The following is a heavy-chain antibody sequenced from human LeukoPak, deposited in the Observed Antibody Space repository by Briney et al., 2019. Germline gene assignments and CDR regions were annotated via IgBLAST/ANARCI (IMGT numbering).Heavy chain of an antibody. D-gene: IGHD2-2*01. CDR1: GYSFTSYW. J-gene: IGHJ5*02. Sequence: GESLKISCKGSGYSFTSYWIGWVRQMPGKGLEWMGIIYPGDSDTRYSPSFQGQVTFSADKSISTAYLQWSSLKASDTAMYYCARQGTYCSSTSCSVWFDPWGQGTLVTVSS. V-gene: IGHV5-51*01. CDR2: IYPGDSDT. CDR3: ARQGTYCSSTSCSVWFDP.